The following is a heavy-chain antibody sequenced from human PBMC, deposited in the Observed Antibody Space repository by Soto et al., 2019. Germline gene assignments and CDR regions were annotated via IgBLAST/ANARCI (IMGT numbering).Heavy chain of an antibody. CDR1: CGSISSGGYS. CDR3: ASCKYDSSDYYFDY. V-gene: IGHV4-30-2*01. CDR2: IYHSGST. D-gene: IGHD3-22*01. Sequence: KASETLSLTCAVSCGSISSGGYSWSWIRQPPGKGLEWIGYIYHSGSTYYNPSLKSRVTISVDRSKNQFSLKLSSVTAADTAVYYCASCKYDSSDYYFDYWGQGTLVTVSS. J-gene: IGHJ4*02.